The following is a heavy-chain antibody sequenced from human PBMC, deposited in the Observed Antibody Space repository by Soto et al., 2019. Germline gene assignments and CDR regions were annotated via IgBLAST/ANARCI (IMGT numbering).Heavy chain of an antibody. CDR1: GGSISSSSYY. Sequence: QLQLQESGPGLVKPSETLSLTCTVSGGSISSSSYYWGWIRQPPGKGLEWIGSIYYSGSTYYNPSLKSRVTISVDTSKNQFSLKLSSVTAADTAVYYCARLDVGQKVPFDPWGQGTLVTVSS. CDR3: ARLDVGQKVPFDP. V-gene: IGHV4-39*01. D-gene: IGHD1-26*01. J-gene: IGHJ5*02. CDR2: IYYSGST.